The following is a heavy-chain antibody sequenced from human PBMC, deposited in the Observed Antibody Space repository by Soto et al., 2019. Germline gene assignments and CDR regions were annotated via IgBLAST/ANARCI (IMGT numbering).Heavy chain of an antibody. D-gene: IGHD3-22*01. Sequence: GGSLRLSCAASGFTFSSYGMHWVRQAPGKGLEWVAVISYDGSNKYYADSVKGRFTISRDNSKNTLYLQMNSLRAEDTAVYYCAKDTYYYDSSGYYVFDYWGQGALVTVSS. CDR2: ISYDGSNK. J-gene: IGHJ4*02. V-gene: IGHV3-30*18. CDR3: AKDTYYYDSSGYYVFDY. CDR1: GFTFSSYG.